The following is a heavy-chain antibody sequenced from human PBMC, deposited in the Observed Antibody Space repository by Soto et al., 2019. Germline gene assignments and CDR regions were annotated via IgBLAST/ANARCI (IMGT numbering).Heavy chain of an antibody. Sequence: RASVKVSCKASGGTFSSYAISWVRQAPGQGLEWMGGIIPIFGTANYAQKFQGRVTITADESTSTAYMELSSLRSEDTAVYYCARVASGYSYGYAVFDYWGQGTLVTVSS. CDR1: GGTFSSYA. CDR3: ARVASGYSYGYAVFDY. CDR2: IIPIFGTA. V-gene: IGHV1-69*13. J-gene: IGHJ4*02. D-gene: IGHD5-18*01.